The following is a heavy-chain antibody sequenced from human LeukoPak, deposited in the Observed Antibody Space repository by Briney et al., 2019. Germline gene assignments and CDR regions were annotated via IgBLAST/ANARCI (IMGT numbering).Heavy chain of an antibody. CDR3: ARGRFELRY. D-gene: IGHD2-15*01. CDR2: IYYSGST. CDR1: GGSISSYY. J-gene: IGHJ4*02. Sequence: SETLSLTCTVSGGSISSYYWSWIRQPPGKGLEWIGYIYYSGSTNYNPSLKSRVAMSVDTSNNQFFLRLTSVTAADTALYYCARGRFELRYWGQGTLVTVSS. V-gene: IGHV4-59*01.